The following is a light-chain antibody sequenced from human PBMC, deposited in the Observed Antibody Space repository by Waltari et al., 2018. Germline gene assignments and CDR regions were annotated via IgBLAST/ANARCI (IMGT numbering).Light chain of an antibody. CDR3: AACDDSRVATWDDSLV. V-gene: IGLV1-47*01. CDR1: TFDIGDKD. Sequence: QSKLSQPPSASGTPGQRVTISCSGRTFDIGDKDVYWYQQLPGTAPKIVIYRTNPRPSGVPDRFSGSKSGTAASLAISGLRSVDDADYYCAACDDSRVATWDDSLVFGGGTKLTFL. J-gene: IGLJ2*01. CDR2: RTN.